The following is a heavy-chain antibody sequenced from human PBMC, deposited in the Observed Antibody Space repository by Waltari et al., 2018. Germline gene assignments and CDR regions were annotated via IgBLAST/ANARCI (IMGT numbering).Heavy chain of an antibody. CDR2: IRYDGSNK. V-gene: IGHV3-30*02. CDR3: AKVGYSYGLGYYYYYYYMDV. J-gene: IGHJ6*03. D-gene: IGHD5-18*01. CDR1: GFTFSSYG. Sequence: QVQLVESGGGVVQPGGSLRLSCAASGFTFSSYGMHWVRQAPAKGLGWVAFIRYDGSNKYYADSVKGRFTISRDNSKNTLYLQMNSLRAEDTAVYYCAKVGYSYGLGYYYYYYYMDVWGKGTTVTVSS.